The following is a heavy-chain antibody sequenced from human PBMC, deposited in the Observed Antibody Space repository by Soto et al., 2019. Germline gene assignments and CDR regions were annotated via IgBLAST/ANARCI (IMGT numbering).Heavy chain of an antibody. V-gene: IGHV3-33*01. D-gene: IGHD2-15*01. J-gene: IGHJ6*03. CDR2: IWYDGSNK. CDR1: GFTFNSYG. Sequence: GGSLRLSCAASGFTFNSYGMHWVRQAPGKGLEWVAGIWYDGSNKYYADSVKGRFTISRDNSKNTLYLQMNSLRAEDTAVYYCARKWGCSGGSCPYYMDVWGKGTTVTVSS. CDR3: ARKWGCSGGSCPYYMDV.